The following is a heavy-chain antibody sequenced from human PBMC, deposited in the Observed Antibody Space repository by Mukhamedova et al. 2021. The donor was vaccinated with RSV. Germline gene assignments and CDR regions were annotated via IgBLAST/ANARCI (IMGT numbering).Heavy chain of an antibody. V-gene: IGHV1-69*01. D-gene: IGHD6-6*01. Sequence: GTANYAQKFQGRVTITADESTSTAYMELSSLRSEDTAVYYCAREYSSSSDYYYYYYMDVWGKGTTVTVSS. J-gene: IGHJ6*03. CDR2: GTA. CDR3: AREYSSSSDYYYYYYMDV.